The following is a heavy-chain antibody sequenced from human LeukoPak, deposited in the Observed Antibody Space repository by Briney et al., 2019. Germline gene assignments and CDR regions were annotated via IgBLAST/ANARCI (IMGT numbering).Heavy chain of an antibody. CDR2: IYYSGST. Sequence: SETLSLTCTVSGGSISSYYWSWNRQPPGKGLEWIGYIYYSGSTNYNPSLKSRVTISVDTSKNQFSLKLSSVTAADTAVYYCAKGIAAAVYDPWGQGTLVTVSS. CDR3: AKGIAAAVYDP. D-gene: IGHD6-13*01. V-gene: IGHV4-59*08. CDR1: GGSISSYY. J-gene: IGHJ5*02.